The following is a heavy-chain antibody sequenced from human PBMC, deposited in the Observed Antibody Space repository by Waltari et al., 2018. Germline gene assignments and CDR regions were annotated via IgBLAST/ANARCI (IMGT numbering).Heavy chain of an antibody. Sequence: EVQLVASGGGLVQPGASRRLSCAASGFVFVHHWLPLVRQTPGKGLEWVSRINIDGGYISYADAVKGRFTISRDNAKNRVFLQWNSVRAEDTAVYYCARKGGRGYPYGPFYYDYWGQGTLVTVSS. CDR1: GFVFVHHW. CDR3: ARKGGRGYPYGPFYYDY. V-gene: IGHV3-74*01. CDR2: INIDGGYI. J-gene: IGHJ4*02. D-gene: IGHD3-10*01.